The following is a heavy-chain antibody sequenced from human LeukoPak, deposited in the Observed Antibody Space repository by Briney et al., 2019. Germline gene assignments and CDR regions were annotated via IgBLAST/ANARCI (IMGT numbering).Heavy chain of an antibody. V-gene: IGHV3-64D*06. J-gene: IGHJ1*01. CDR2: ISGDGGST. Sequence: GGSLRLSCSASGFSFSGYDMHWVRQAPGKGLQYVAVISGDGGSTEYADSVRGRFTISRDNSKNRLYLQMSSLRTEDTAVYYCVRRSVDGSAEYFLHWGQGTLVTVSS. CDR1: GFSFSGYD. D-gene: IGHD6-19*01. CDR3: VRRSVDGSAEYFLH.